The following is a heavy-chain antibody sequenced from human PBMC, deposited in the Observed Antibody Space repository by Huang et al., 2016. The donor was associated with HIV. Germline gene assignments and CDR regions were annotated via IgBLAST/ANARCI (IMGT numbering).Heavy chain of an antibody. D-gene: IGHD4-17*01. CDR1: GLTFSSYG. J-gene: IGHJ3*02. V-gene: IGHV3-30*03. Sequence: QMQLVESGGGVVQPGRSLRLSCAASGLTFSSYGIHWVRQAPGKGLEWVAVISYDGSNKYYADSVKGRFTISRDNSKNTLYLQMNSLRAEDTAVYYCASPLSSVTTSPDAFDIWGQGTMVTVSS. CDR3: ASPLSSVTTSPDAFDI. CDR2: ISYDGSNK.